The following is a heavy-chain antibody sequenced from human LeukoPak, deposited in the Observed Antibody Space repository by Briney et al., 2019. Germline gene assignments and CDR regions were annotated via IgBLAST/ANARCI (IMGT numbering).Heavy chain of an antibody. Sequence: GASVKVSCKASGYTFTSYYMHWVRQAPGQGLEWMGWINPNSGGTNYAQKFQGRVTMTGDTSISTAYMELSRLSSDDTAIYYCAGRPDTAIVPIFDYWGQGTLVTVSS. CDR2: INPNSGGT. D-gene: IGHD5-18*01. CDR1: GYTFTSYY. J-gene: IGHJ4*02. V-gene: IGHV1-2*02. CDR3: AGRPDTAIVPIFDY.